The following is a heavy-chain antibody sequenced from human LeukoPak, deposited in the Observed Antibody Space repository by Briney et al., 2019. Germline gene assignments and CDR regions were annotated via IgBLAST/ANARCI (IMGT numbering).Heavy chain of an antibody. J-gene: IGHJ3*02. D-gene: IGHD6-19*01. Sequence: GGSLRLSCAASGFTFSSSAMSWVRQAPGKGLEWVSAISGSGGSTYYADSVKGRFTISRDNSKNTLYLQMNSLRAEDTAVYYCAKYSSGWNDAFDIWGQGTMVTVSS. CDR1: GFTFSSSA. CDR2: ISGSGGST. V-gene: IGHV3-23*01. CDR3: AKYSSGWNDAFDI.